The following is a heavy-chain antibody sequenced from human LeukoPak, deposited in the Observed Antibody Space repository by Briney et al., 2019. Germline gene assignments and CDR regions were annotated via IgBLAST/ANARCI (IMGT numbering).Heavy chain of an antibody. D-gene: IGHD5-18*01. CDR2: IYYSGST. J-gene: IGHJ4*02. CDR1: GGSISSYY. CDR3: ARGDTNFDY. V-gene: IGHV4-59*08. Sequence: SETLSLTCTVSGGSISSYYWSWIRQPPGKGLEWIGYIYYSGSTNYNPSLKSRVTISVDTSKNQFSLKLSSVTAADTAVYYCARGDTNFDYWGQGTLVTVSS.